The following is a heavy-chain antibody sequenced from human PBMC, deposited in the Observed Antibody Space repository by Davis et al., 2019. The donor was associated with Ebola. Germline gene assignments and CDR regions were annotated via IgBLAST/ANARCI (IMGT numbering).Heavy chain of an antibody. CDR1: GFPFSQFS. Sequence: GESLKISCAASGFPFSQFSIHWVRQAPGKGLEWVALMSHDSTTKYYSDSVEGRFTISRDNSKNTLYLQMPSLRPEDTAVYYCATYDRGDTYKNPLDYWGQGTLVTVSS. D-gene: IGHD3-9*01. CDR2: MSHDSTTK. J-gene: IGHJ4*01. CDR3: ATYDRGDTYKNPLDY. V-gene: IGHV3-30*14.